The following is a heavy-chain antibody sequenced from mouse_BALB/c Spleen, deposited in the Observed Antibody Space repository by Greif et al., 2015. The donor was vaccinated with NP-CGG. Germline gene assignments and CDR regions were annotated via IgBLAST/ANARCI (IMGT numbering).Heavy chain of an antibody. Sequence: VQLQQPGAELVRSGASVKLSCTASGFNIKDYYMHWVKQRPEQGLEWIGWIDPENGDTEYAPKFQGKATMTADTSSNTAYLQLSSLTSEDTAVYYCNARYDHYAMDYWGQGTSVTVSS. J-gene: IGHJ4*01. CDR3: NARYDHYAMDY. CDR2: IDPENGDT. V-gene: IGHV14-4*02. D-gene: IGHD2-14*01. CDR1: GFNIKDYY.